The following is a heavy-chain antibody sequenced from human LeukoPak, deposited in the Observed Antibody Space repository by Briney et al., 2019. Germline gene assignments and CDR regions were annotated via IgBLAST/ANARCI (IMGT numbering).Heavy chain of an antibody. CDR2: ISGSGGST. J-gene: IGHJ4*02. CDR1: GFTFSSYA. CDR3: TTRGGSFSIFDY. D-gene: IGHD1-26*01. V-gene: IGHV3-23*01. Sequence: GGSLRLSCAASGFTFSSYAMSWVRQAPGKGLEWVSAISGSGGSTYYADSVKGRFTISRDNSKNTLYLQMNSLRAEDTAVYYCTTRGGSFSIFDYWGQGTLVTVSS.